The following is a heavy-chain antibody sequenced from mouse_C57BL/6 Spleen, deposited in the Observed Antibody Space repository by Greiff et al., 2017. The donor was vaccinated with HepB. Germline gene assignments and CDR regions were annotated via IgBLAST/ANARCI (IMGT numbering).Heavy chain of an antibody. CDR1: GYTFTSYW. V-gene: IGHV1-72*01. CDR2: IDPNSGRT. CDR3: ARWDYYGYDADDY. J-gene: IGHJ2*01. Sequence: QVQLQQPGAELVKPGASVKLSCKASGYTFTSYWMHWVKQRPGRGLEWIGRIDPNSGRTKYNEKFKSKATLTVDKPSSTAYMQLSSLISEDSAVYYCARWDYYGYDADDYWGQGTTLTVSS. D-gene: IGHD2-2*01.